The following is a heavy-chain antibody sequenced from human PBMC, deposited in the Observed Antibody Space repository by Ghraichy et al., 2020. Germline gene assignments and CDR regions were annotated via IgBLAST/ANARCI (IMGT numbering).Heavy chain of an antibody. V-gene: IGHV4-59*01. J-gene: IGHJ6*02. D-gene: IGHD3-10*01. CDR1: NYSINDYK. CDR3: ARDLSVIRGVLPYYYAMDV. Sequence: SETLSLTCTVSNYSINDYKWRWVRPPPGKGLEWIGYVYHSGSTNYNPSLKSRVSISLDTAKNQFSLRLTSVTSADTAVYYCARDLSVIRGVLPYYYAMDVWGQGTTVTVSS. CDR2: VYHSGST.